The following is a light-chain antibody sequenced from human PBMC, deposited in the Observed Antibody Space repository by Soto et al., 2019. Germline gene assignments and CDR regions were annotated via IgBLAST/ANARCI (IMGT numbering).Light chain of an antibody. V-gene: IGLV1-40*01. CDR2: GNT. Sequence: QSVLTQPPSVSGAPGQRVTISCTGNSSNIGADFAVHWYQQLPATAPKLLIYGNTNRPSGVPDRFSGSKSGTSASLAVTWLQTEDEADYYCQSYDNSLAAWVFGGGTKVTVL. J-gene: IGLJ3*02. CDR1: SSNIGADFA. CDR3: QSYDNSLAAWV.